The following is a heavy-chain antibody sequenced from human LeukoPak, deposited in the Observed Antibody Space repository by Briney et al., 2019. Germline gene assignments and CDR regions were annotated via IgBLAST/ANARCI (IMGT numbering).Heavy chain of an antibody. J-gene: IGHJ4*02. V-gene: IGHV3-7*03. CDR2: IAANGNDK. Sequence: GGSLRLSCAGSGFIFSNYAMSWVRQAPGRGLEWVATIAANGNDKDYEDALQGRFTISRDNARNSLSLRIDSLRAEDTAQYYCAREVFFQFDNWGQGTLVTVSS. CDR3: AREVFFQFDN. CDR1: GFIFSNYA.